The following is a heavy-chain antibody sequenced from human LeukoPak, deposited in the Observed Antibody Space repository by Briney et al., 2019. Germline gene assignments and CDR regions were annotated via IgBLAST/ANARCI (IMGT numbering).Heavy chain of an antibody. V-gene: IGHV1-2*02. CDR1: GYTFTGYY. J-gene: IGHJ6*02. CDR2: INPNSGGT. CDR3: ARHRATTHYYGMDV. Sequence: ASVKVSCKASGYTFTGYYMHWVRQAPGQGLEWMGWINPNSGGTNYAQKFQGRVTMTRDTSISTASMELTRLTSGDTAVYYCARHRATTHYYGMDVWGQGTTVTVSS. D-gene: IGHD1-7*01.